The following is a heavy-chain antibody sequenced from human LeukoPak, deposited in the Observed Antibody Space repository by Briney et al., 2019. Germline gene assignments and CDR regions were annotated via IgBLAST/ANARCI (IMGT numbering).Heavy chain of an antibody. CDR2: IKQDGSEK. CDR3: AREGAEWEPAP. J-gene: IGHJ5*02. CDR1: GFTFSSYW. V-gene: IGHV3-7*01. Sequence: GGXXXLXCXASGFTFSSYWMSXXXXXPXXXXXWVANIKQDGSEKYYVDSVKGRFTISRDNAKNSLYLQMNSLRAEDTAVYYCAREGAEWEPAPWGQGTLVTVSS. D-gene: IGHD1-26*01.